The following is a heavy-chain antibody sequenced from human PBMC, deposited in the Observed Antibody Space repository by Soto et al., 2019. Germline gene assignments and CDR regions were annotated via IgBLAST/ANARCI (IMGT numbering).Heavy chain of an antibody. Sequence: GGSLRLSCAASGFTFSRFTLHWVRQAPGRGLEWVTVISFDGRDKYYADSVKGRFTISRDNSKTTVYLQMNSLRPEDTAVYYCARDYCGGDRYSRYYYGLDVWGEGTTVTGSS. CDR3: ARDYCGGDRYSRYYYGLDV. CDR2: ISFDGRDK. V-gene: IGHV3-30*04. J-gene: IGHJ6*04. CDR1: GFTFSRFT. D-gene: IGHD2-21*02.